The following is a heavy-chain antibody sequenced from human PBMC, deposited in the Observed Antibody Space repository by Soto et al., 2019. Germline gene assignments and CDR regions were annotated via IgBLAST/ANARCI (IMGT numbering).Heavy chain of an antibody. CDR3: VRAVRAADSY. CDR2: IKQDGSEK. CDR1: GFTFSSSW. J-gene: IGHJ4*02. Sequence: GGSLRLSRAASGFTFSSSWMNWVRQAPGKGLEWVATIKQDGSEKYYVDSVKGRFTISRDNAKNSLYLQMNSLRVEDTAVYYCVRAVRAADSYWGQGTLVTVSS. V-gene: IGHV3-7*04. D-gene: IGHD6-13*01.